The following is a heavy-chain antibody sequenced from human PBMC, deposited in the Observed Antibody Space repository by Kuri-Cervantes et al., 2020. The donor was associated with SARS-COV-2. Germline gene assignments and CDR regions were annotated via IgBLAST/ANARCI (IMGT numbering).Heavy chain of an antibody. Sequence: LSLTCTVSGGSISSGGYYMSWIRQAPGKGLEWVSYISSSGSTIYYADSVKGRFTISRDNAKNSLYLQMNSLRAEDTAVYYCARGFRNYDFWSGYRPNYYYYYMDVWGKGTTVTVSS. CDR3: ARGFRNYDFWSGYRPNYYYYYMDV. D-gene: IGHD3-3*01. J-gene: IGHJ6*03. CDR1: GGSISSGGYY. V-gene: IGHV3-11*04. CDR2: ISSSGSTI.